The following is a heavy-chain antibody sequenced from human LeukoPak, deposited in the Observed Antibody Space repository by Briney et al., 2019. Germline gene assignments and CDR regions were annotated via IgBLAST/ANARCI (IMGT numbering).Heavy chain of an antibody. CDR2: IIPIFGTA. Sequence: GASVKVSCKASGYTFTSYGISWVRQAPGQGLEWMGGIIPIFGTANYAQKFQGRVTITADESTSTAYMELSSLRSEDTAVYYCAREPNIYRYYYGSGSTFDPWGQGTLVTVSS. D-gene: IGHD3-10*01. J-gene: IGHJ5*02. CDR3: AREPNIYRYYYGSGSTFDP. CDR1: GYTFTSYG. V-gene: IGHV1-69*13.